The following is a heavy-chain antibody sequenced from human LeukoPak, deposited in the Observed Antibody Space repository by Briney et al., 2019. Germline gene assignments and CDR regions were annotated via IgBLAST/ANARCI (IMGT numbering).Heavy chain of an antibody. D-gene: IGHD3-22*01. Sequence: GGSLRLSCAASGLTFSSYWMSWVRQAPGKGLEWVANIKQDGSEKYYVDSVKGRFTISRDNAKNSLYLQMNSLRAEDTAVYYCARDNHYYDSGGTFDYWGQGTLVTVSS. J-gene: IGHJ4*02. V-gene: IGHV3-7*01. CDR1: GLTFSSYW. CDR2: IKQDGSEK. CDR3: ARDNHYYDSGGTFDY.